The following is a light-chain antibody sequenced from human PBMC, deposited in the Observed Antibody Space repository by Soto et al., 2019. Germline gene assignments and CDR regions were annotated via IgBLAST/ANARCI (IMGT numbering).Light chain of an antibody. V-gene: IGKV3-15*01. Sequence: ETVMTQSPATLSVSPGERATLSCRASQSVYSNLAWYQQKPGQAPRLLIYGASTRATGLPARFSGSGSETEFTLTISSLQSEDFAVYYCQQYQNWPLTFGGGTKVEIK. CDR3: QQYQNWPLT. CDR1: QSVYSN. CDR2: GAS. J-gene: IGKJ4*01.